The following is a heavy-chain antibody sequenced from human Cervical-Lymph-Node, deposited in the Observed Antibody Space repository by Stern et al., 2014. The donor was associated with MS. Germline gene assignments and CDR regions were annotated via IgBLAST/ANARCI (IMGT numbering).Heavy chain of an antibody. CDR2: INPSGDST. V-gene: IGHV1-46*01. Sequence: VQLVESGPEVKKPGASVKISCKAPGYKFTNYYIHWMRQAPGQGPEWMGMINPSGDSTTYAQKFQGRVTMTRDTSTSTVYMELSRLRSEDAAVYYCASGRLGYWGQGTQVTVSS. CDR1: GYKFTNYY. CDR3: ASGRLGY. J-gene: IGHJ4*02.